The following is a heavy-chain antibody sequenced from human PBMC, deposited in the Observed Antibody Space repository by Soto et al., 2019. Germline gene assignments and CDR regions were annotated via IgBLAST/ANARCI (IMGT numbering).Heavy chain of an antibody. CDR3: ARYQYCYYYMDV. CDR2: IDWDDDK. Sequence: SGPTLVNPTQTLTLTCTFSGFSLSTSGMRVSWIRQPPGKALEWLARIDWDDDKYYSTSLKTRLTISKDTSKNQVVLTMTNMDPVDTATYYCARYQYCYYYMDVWGKGTTVTVSS. CDR1: GFSLSTSGMR. V-gene: IGHV2-70*04. J-gene: IGHJ6*03.